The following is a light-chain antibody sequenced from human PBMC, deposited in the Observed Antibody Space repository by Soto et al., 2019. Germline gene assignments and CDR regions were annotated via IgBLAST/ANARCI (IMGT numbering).Light chain of an antibody. CDR2: AAS. CDR3: QQSYSTPRT. CDR1: QSVSNY. J-gene: IGKJ1*01. Sequence: DIPMTQSPSSLSASVGARVTITCRTSQSVSNYLCWYQQNPGKAPKLLIYAASTLQRGVPSRFSGSGSGTDFTLTISSLQPEDFATYYCQQSYSTPRTFGQGTKVEI. V-gene: IGKV1-39*01.